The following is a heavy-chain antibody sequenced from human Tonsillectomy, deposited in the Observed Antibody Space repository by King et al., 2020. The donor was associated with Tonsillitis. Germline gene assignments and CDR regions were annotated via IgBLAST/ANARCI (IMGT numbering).Heavy chain of an antibody. Sequence: VQLQESGPGLVKPSQTLSLICTVSGDSISSGGYFWSWIRQHPEKGLEWIGYIYYTGSSYYNPSLKSRVTISVDTSKNHFSLKLTSVTAADTAIYYCARVLRPGRQQLVKWFDPWGQGTLVTVSS. CDR3: ARVLRPGRQQLVKWFDP. CDR1: GDSISSGGYF. J-gene: IGHJ5*02. CDR2: IYYTGSS. V-gene: IGHV4-31*03. D-gene: IGHD6-13*01.